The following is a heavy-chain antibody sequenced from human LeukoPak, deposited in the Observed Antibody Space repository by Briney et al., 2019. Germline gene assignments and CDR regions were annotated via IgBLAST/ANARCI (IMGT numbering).Heavy chain of an antibody. D-gene: IGHD4-23*01. Sequence: SETLSLTCTGSGGSISSYYWSWIRQPPGKGLVWMGYIYYSGSTNYNPSLKSRVTISVDTSRNQFPLKLSSVTAADTAVYYCARERYGGEFDYWGQGTLVTVSS. V-gene: IGHV4-59*01. CDR2: IYYSGST. CDR1: GGSISSYY. J-gene: IGHJ4*02. CDR3: ARERYGGEFDY.